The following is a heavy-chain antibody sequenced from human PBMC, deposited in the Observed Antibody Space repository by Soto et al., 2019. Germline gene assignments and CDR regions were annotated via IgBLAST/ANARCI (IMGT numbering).Heavy chain of an antibody. V-gene: IGHV1-2*04. J-gene: IGHJ6*03. CDR3: ARALTTGTPGDYYYMDV. Sequence: ASVKVSCKASGYTFTGYYMHWVRQAPGQGLEWMGWINPNSGGTNYAQKFQGWVTMTRDTSISTAYMELSRLRSDDTAVYYCARALTTGTPGDYYYMDVWGKGITVTVSS. D-gene: IGHD1-1*01. CDR2: INPNSGGT. CDR1: GYTFTGYY.